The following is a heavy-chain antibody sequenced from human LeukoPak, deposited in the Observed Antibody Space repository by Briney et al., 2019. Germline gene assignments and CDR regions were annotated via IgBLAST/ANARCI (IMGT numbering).Heavy chain of an antibody. CDR3: ARLGRRQATTDY. D-gene: IGHD5-24*01. CDR2: IYYSGST. J-gene: IGHJ4*02. Sequence: SETLSLTCTVSGGTISSSSYYWGWIRQPPGKGLEWIGSIYYSGSTYYNPSLKSRVTISVDTSKNQFSLKLSSVTAADTAVYYCARLGRRQATTDYWGQGTLVTVSS. CDR1: GGTISSSSYY. V-gene: IGHV4-39*01.